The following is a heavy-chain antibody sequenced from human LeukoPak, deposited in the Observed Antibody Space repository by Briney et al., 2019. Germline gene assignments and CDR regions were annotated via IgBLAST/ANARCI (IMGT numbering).Heavy chain of an antibody. Sequence: GGSLRLSCAASGFTLSSYAMHWVRQAPGKGLEWVAVISYDGSNKYYADSVKGRFTISRDNSKNTLYLQMNSLRAEDTAVYYCARDSENWLIDYWGQGTLVTVSS. CDR3: ARDSENWLIDY. V-gene: IGHV3-30*04. CDR2: ISYDGSNK. D-gene: IGHD3-9*01. CDR1: GFTLSSYA. J-gene: IGHJ4*02.